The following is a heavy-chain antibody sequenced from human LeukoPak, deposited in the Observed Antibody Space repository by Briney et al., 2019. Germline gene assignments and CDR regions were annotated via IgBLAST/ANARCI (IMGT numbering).Heavy chain of an antibody. CDR3: ARDTVGAVDY. J-gene: IGHJ4*02. Sequence: GGSLRLSCAASGFTFSDFYMSWIRQAPGKGLEWVSYISSSSSYTNYADSVKGRFTISRDNAKNSLYLQMNSLRAEDTAVYYCARDTVGAVDYWGQGTLVTVSS. V-gene: IGHV3-11*05. CDR2: ISSSSSYT. D-gene: IGHD1-26*01. CDR1: GFTFSDFY.